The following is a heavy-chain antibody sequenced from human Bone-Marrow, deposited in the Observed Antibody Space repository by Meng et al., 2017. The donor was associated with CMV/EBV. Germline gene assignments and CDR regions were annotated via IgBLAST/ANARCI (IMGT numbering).Heavy chain of an antibody. D-gene: IGHD3-10*02. V-gene: IGHV5-51*01. CDR1: GYSFTSYW. CDR2: IYPGDSDT. Sequence: GGSLRLSCKGSGYSFTSYWIGWVRQMPGKGLEWMGIIYPGDSDTRYSPSFQGQVTISADKSISTAYMELSRLRSDDTAVYYCACSPSHHIPFDYWGQGTLVTVSS. CDR3: ACSPSHHIPFDY. J-gene: IGHJ4*02.